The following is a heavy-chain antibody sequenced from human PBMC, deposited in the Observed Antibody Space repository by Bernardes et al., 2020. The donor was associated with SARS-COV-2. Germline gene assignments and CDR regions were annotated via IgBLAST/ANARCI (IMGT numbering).Heavy chain of an antibody. CDR3: GKGGDDCNSPYNFDY. CDR2: ISGSGGSL. CDR1: GFTFRSYA. Sequence: GGSLRLSCAASGFTFRSYAMTWVRQVPGNGLEWVSTISGSGGSLYFADSVKGRFTISRDNSKNTLYLQMNTLTAEDTAVYYCGKGGDDCNSPYNFDYWGQGNLVNVSS. V-gene: IGHV3-23*01. J-gene: IGHJ4*02. D-gene: IGHD5-12*01.